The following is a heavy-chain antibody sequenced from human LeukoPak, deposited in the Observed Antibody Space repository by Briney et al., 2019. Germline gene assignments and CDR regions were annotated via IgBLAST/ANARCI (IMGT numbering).Heavy chain of an antibody. D-gene: IGHD7-27*01. CDR2: IDTDGSAT. CDR3: ARDKNWELGS. Sequence: PGNSLRLSCAASGFTFSSYWMHWVRQAPGKGLAWVSRIDTDGSATSYADSVRGRFTISRDNAKNTLYLQMNSLRVEDTAVYYCARDKNWELGSWGQGILVTVSS. V-gene: IGHV3-74*01. CDR1: GFTFSSYW. J-gene: IGHJ4*02.